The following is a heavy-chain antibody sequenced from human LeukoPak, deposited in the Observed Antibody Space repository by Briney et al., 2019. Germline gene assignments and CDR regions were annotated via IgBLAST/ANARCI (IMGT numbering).Heavy chain of an antibody. V-gene: IGHV1-69*13. CDR3: ARDRYCSSTSCYSFTRSFDY. J-gene: IGHJ4*02. D-gene: IGHD2-2*01. CDR2: IIPIFGTA. Sequence: ASVKVSCKASGGTFSSYAISWVRQAPGQGLEWMGGIIPIFGTANYAQKFQGRVTITADESTSTAYMELSSLRSEDTAVYYCARDRYCSSTSCYSFTRSFDYWGQGTLVTVSS. CDR1: GGTFSSYA.